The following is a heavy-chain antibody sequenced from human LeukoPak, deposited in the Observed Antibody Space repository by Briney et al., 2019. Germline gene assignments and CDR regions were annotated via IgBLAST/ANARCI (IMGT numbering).Heavy chain of an antibody. CDR3: ARGVKGYYYYYMDV. D-gene: IGHD3-16*02. CDR2: TNPNSGNT. CDR1: GYTFTSYD. V-gene: IGHV1-8*01. Sequence: ASVKVSCKASGYTFTSYDINWVRQATGQGLEWMGWTNPNSGNTGYAQKFQGRVTMTRNTSISTAYMELSSLRSEDTAVYYCARGVKGYYYYYMDVWGKGTTVTVSS. J-gene: IGHJ6*03.